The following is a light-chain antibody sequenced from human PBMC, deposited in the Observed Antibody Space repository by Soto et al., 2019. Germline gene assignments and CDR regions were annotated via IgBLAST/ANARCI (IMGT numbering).Light chain of an antibody. CDR1: QSVSSN. CDR2: GAS. J-gene: IGKJ1*01. CDR3: QQYNNWPRT. Sequence: EIVMTQSPATLSVSPGERATLSCRASQSVSSNLAWYQQKPGQAPRLLIYGASTMDTGIPARFSGSGSGTEFTLTISSLQSEDFAVYYCQQYNNWPRTFGQGTKVEVQ. V-gene: IGKV3-15*01.